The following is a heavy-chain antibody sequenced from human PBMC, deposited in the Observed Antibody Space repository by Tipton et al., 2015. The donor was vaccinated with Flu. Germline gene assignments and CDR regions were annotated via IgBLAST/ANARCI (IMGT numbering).Heavy chain of an antibody. CDR1: GDSIGSPYF. CDR3: ARRDYSNYVSEPHNWFDP. V-gene: IGHV4-38-2*01. J-gene: IGHJ5*01. CDR2: VHRSGNG. Sequence: TLSLTCSVSGDSIGSPYFWGWIRKPPGGGLEWIGNVHRSGNGYYKPSLKSRVSISVDTSKNRFSLELTSVTAADTAVYYSARRDYSNYVSEPHNWFDPWGQVILVTVSS. D-gene: IGHD4-11*01.